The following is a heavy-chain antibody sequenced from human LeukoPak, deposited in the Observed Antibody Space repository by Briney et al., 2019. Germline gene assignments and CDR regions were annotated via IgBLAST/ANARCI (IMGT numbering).Heavy chain of an antibody. CDR1: GGSISSSSYY. CDR3: ARTYYDILTGCYYFDY. J-gene: IGHJ4*02. Sequence: SETLSLTCTVSGGSISSSSYYWCWSRQPPGKGLEWMGSIYYSGSTYYNPSLKSRTTISVDTSKNQFSLKLSSVTAADTAVYYCARTYYDILTGCYYFDYWGQGTLVTVSS. CDR2: IYYSGST. V-gene: IGHV4-39*01. D-gene: IGHD3-9*01.